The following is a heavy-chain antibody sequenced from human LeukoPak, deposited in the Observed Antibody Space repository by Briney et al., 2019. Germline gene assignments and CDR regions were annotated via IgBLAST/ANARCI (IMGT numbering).Heavy chain of an antibody. CDR3: ARGDIVGDFDY. Sequence: GGSLRLSCAASGFTFSSYGMHWVRQAPGKGLEWVAVISYDGSNKYYADSVKGRFTISRDNSKNTLYLQMNSLRAEDTAVYYCARGDIVGDFDYWGQGTLVTVSS. D-gene: IGHD5-12*01. CDR1: GFTFSSYG. V-gene: IGHV3-30*03. CDR2: ISYDGSNK. J-gene: IGHJ4*02.